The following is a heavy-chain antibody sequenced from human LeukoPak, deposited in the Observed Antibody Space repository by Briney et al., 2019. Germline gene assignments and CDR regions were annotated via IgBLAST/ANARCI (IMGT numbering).Heavy chain of an antibody. D-gene: IGHD3-10*01. Sequence: ASVKVSCKASGYTFTSYYLHWVRQAPGQGLEWMGIINPSGGGISYAQKLQGRVTMTSDTSTSTVYMELSSLRSEDTAVYFCARVSTQDPIYYGAGRCDYWGQGTLVTVSS. J-gene: IGHJ4*01. CDR2: INPSGGGI. CDR1: GYTFTSYY. CDR3: ARVSTQDPIYYGAGRCDY. V-gene: IGHV1-46*04.